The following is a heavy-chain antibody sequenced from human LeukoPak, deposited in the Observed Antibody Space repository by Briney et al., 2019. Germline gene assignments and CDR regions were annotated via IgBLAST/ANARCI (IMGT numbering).Heavy chain of an antibody. Sequence: GDSLRLSCAASGFTFTKYWMTWVRQAPGKGLEWVSSISSSSSYIYYADSVKGRFTISRDNAKNSLYLQMNSLRAEDTAVYYCARGLYYDSSGYYNYWGQGTLVTVSS. CDR1: GFTFTKYW. D-gene: IGHD3-22*01. J-gene: IGHJ4*02. V-gene: IGHV3-21*01. CDR3: ARGLYYDSSGYYNY. CDR2: ISSSSSYI.